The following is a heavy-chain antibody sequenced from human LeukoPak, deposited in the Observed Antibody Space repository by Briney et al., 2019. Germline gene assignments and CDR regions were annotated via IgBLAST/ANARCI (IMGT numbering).Heavy chain of an antibody. CDR3: ASGLCFGTDY. J-gene: IGHJ4*02. CDR2: INQDGSET. D-gene: IGHD3-10*01. Sequence: GGSLRLSCAASGFTFITYCMSWVRQAPGKGLEWVANINQDGSETNSVDSVKGRFTISRDNAKNQLYLQMNSLRAEDTAVYYCASGLCFGTDYWGQGALVTVSS. V-gene: IGHV3-7*01. CDR1: GFTFITYC.